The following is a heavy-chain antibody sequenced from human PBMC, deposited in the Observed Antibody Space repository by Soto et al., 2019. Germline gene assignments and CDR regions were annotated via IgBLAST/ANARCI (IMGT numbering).Heavy chain of an antibody. D-gene: IGHD5-18*01. Sequence: ASVKVSCKASGYSFTNNDVSWVRQATGQGLEWMGWMNPGSGDTGYAQKFQGRVTMTRDISIATAYMELSSLRSDDTAIYYCATPAEALDTAMLKGLAHWGQGSLVTVSS. J-gene: IGHJ4*02. CDR3: ATPAEALDTAMLKGLAH. CDR1: GYSFTNND. V-gene: IGHV1-8*01. CDR2: MNPGSGDT.